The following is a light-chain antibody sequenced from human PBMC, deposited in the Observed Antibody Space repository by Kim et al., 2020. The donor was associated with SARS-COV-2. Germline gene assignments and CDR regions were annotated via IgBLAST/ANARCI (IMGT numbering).Light chain of an antibody. V-gene: IGLV2-8*01. J-gene: IGLJ2*01. CDR3: SAYAGSNNFLL. CDR2: EVS. Sequence: SVTIPGSGTGRDSVGYFFVSWYQHHPGKAPQLIISEVSKRPSGVPARFSGPKSDNTASLTVSGLRAEDEADYYCSAYAGSNNFLLFGGGTQLTVL. CDR1: GRDSVGYFF.